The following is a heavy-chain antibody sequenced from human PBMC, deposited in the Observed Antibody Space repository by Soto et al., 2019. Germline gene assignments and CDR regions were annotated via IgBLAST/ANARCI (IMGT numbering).Heavy chain of an antibody. CDR3: ARVRAVAGFYYYYGMDV. CDR1: GGSIISYY. V-gene: IGHV4-59*01. D-gene: IGHD6-19*01. Sequence: SETLSLPCTVSGGSIISYYWRWIRQPPGKGLEWIGYIYYSGSTNYNPSLKSRVTISVDTSKNQFSLKLSSVTAADTAVYYCARVRAVAGFYYYYGMDVWGQGTTVTVS. J-gene: IGHJ6*02. CDR2: IYYSGST.